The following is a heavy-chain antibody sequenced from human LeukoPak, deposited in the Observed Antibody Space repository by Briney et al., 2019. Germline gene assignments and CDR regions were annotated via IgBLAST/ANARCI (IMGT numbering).Heavy chain of an antibody. CDR2: IYHTGST. V-gene: IGHV4-30-2*01. J-gene: IGHJ4*02. Sequence: SQTLSLTCAVSGGSISSGGYSWSWIRQPPGKGLEWIGYIYHTGSTYYNPSLKSQLTISVDRSMNQFSLKLSSVTAADTAVYYCAREGGSGSIDYWGQGTLVTVSS. CDR1: GGSISSGGYS. CDR3: AREGGSGSIDY. D-gene: IGHD3-10*01.